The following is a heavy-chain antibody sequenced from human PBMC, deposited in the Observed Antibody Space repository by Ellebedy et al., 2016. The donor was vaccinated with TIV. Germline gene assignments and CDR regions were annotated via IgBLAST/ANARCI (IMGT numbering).Heavy chain of an antibody. D-gene: IGHD6-19*01. CDR2: INQDGSER. CDR1: GFTFSNYW. J-gene: IGHJ4*02. CDR3: ARDQWLGRAYYFDY. Sequence: GGSLRLSCAASGFTFSNYWMTWVRQAPGKGLEWVANINQDGSERYYVDSVKGRFAISRDNAKNTMHLQMNSLGDEDTAVYYCARDQWLGRAYYFDYWGRGTLVTVSS. V-gene: IGHV3-7*01.